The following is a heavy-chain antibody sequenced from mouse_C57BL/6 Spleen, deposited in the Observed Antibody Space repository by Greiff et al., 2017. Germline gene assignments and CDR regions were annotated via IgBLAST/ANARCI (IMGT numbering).Heavy chain of an antibody. V-gene: IGHV1-69*01. J-gene: IGHJ1*03. CDR1: GYTFTSYW. CDR3: ARRGNFYYYGSSYWYFDV. CDR2: IDPSDSYT. Sequence: VQLQQPGAALVMPGASVKLSCKASGYTFTSYWMHWVKQRPGQGLEWIGEIDPSDSYTNYNQKFKGKSTLTVDKSSSTAYMQLSSLTSEDSAVYYCARRGNFYYYGSSYWYFDVWGTGTTVTVSS. D-gene: IGHD1-1*01.